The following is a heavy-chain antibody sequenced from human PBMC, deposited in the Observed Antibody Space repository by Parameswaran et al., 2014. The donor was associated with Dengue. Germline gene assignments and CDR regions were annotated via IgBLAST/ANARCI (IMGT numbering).Heavy chain of an antibody. CDR3: ARQGADFWSGSYYMDV. Sequence: IRQPPGKGLEWVSYISSSSSTIYYADSVKGRFTISRDNAKNSLYLQMNSLRDEDTAVYYCARQGADFWSGSYYMDVWGKGTTVTVSS. CDR2: ISSSSSTI. J-gene: IGHJ6*03. V-gene: IGHV3-48*02. D-gene: IGHD3-3*01.